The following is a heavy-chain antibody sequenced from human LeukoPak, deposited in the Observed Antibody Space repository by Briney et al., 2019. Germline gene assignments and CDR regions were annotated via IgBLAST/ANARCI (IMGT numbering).Heavy chain of an antibody. D-gene: IGHD3-22*01. J-gene: IGHJ4*02. CDR2: IRYDGSNK. V-gene: IGHV3-30*02. CDR1: GFTFSSYG. Sequence: GGSLRLSCAASGFTFSSYGMHWVRQAPGKGLEWVAFIRYDGSNKYYADSVKGRFTISRDNSKNTLYLQMNSLRAEDTAVYYCAKGGDSSGYYPGYWGQGTLVTVSP. CDR3: AKGGDSSGYYPGY.